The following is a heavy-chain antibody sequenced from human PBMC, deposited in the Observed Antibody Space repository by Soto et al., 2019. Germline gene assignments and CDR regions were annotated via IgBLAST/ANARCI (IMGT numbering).Heavy chain of an antibody. Sequence: GGSLRLSCVASGLTFGSRAMSWVRQAPGEGLQWVSTITDTGGDAKYADSVGGRFVISRDNSKKTLYLQMTSLTAEDSAMYFCARGSTDSYPGSRIFDFWGRGTQVTVSS. J-gene: IGHJ4*02. CDR1: GLTFGSRA. CDR3: ARGSTDSYPGSRIFDF. CDR2: ITDTGGDA. D-gene: IGHD3-10*01. V-gene: IGHV3-23*01.